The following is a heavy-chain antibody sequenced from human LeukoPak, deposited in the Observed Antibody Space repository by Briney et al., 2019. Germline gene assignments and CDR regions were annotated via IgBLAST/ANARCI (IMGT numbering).Heavy chain of an antibody. CDR1: GFTVSSNY. Sequence: GGSLRLSCAASGFTVSSNYMSWVRQAPGKGLEWVSVIYSGGSTYYADSVKGRFTISRDNSKNTLYLQMNSLRAEDTAVYYCARGESSSPPIDYWGQGTLVTVSS. J-gene: IGHJ4*02. CDR3: ARGESSSPPIDY. V-gene: IGHV3-53*01. D-gene: IGHD6-19*01. CDR2: IYSGGST.